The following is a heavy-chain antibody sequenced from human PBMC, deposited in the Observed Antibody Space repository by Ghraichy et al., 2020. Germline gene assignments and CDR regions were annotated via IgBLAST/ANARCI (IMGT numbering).Heavy chain of an antibody. CDR1: GFTFSSYA. Sequence: GGSLRLSCAASGFTFSSYAMHWVRQAPGKGLEWVAVISYDGSNKYYADSVKGRFTISRDNSKNTLYLQMNSLRAEDTAVYYCARDYYDSSGYYFGFVRNDALDYWGQGTLVTVSS. CDR3: ARDYYDSSGYYFGFVRNDALDY. CDR2: ISYDGSNK. J-gene: IGHJ4*02. V-gene: IGHV3-30-3*01. D-gene: IGHD3-22*01.